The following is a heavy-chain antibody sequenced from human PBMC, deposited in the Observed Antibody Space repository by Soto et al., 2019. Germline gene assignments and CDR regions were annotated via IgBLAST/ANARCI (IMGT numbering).Heavy chain of an antibody. CDR2: TYYRSKWYY. CDR3: ARGEQYSGRIFDY. D-gene: IGHD1-26*01. CDR1: GGSLSSNSAG. Sequence: PSQTHSLTGAITGGSLSSNSAGCSLVRQSPSRGLEWLGRTYYRSKWYYEYAVSVRGRITINPDTSKNQYSLQLNSVTPEDTAVYFCARGEQYSGRIFDYWGQGTLVTVSS. J-gene: IGHJ4*01. V-gene: IGHV6-1*01.